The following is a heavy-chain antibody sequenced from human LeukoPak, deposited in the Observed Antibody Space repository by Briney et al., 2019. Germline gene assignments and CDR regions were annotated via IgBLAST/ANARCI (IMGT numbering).Heavy chain of an antibody. CDR1: GFNFNNYG. J-gene: IGHJ4*02. CDR3: ARVGYYASGPFSYFDY. D-gene: IGHD3-10*01. CDR2: ISYDGSNE. V-gene: IGHV3-30*19. Sequence: PGRSLRLSCAAYGFNFNNYGMHWVRQAPGKGLEWVAVISYDGSNEYYADSVKGRFTISRDNSKNTLYLQMNSLSVEDTAVYYCARVGYYASGPFSYFDYWGQGTLVTVSS.